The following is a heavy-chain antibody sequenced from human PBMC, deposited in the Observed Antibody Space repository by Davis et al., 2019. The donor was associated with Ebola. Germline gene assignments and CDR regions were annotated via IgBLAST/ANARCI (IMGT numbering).Heavy chain of an antibody. CDR3: ARRSIATLGR. CDR2: IKQDGSEK. D-gene: IGHD1-1*01. CDR1: GFKFIASW. Sequence: GESLKISCEVSGFKFIASWMSWVRQAPGKGLEWVANIKQDGSEKYYVDSVKGRFTISRDNAKNSLYLQMNSLRAEDTAVYYCARRSIATLGRWGQGTLVTVSS. V-gene: IGHV3-7*01. J-gene: IGHJ4*02.